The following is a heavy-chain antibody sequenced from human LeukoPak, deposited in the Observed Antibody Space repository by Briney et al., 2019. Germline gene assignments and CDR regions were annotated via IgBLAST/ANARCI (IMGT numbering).Heavy chain of an antibody. Sequence: ASVKFSCKASGGTFSSYAISWVRQAPGQGLEWMGWINPNTGGTNYGKKFQGRVTMTRDTSISTAYMELSRLGSDDTAVYYCARGSRVVTNNWFDPWGQGTLVTVSS. V-gene: IGHV1-2*02. CDR1: GGTFSSYA. J-gene: IGHJ5*02. CDR3: ARGSRVVTNNWFDP. D-gene: IGHD4-23*01. CDR2: INPNTGGT.